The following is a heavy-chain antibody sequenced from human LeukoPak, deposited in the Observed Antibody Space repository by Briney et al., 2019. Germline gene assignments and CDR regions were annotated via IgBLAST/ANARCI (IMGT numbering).Heavy chain of an antibody. J-gene: IGHJ4*02. V-gene: IGHV4-59*01. D-gene: IGHD3-16*01. CDR1: GGSISDYY. Sequence: PSETLSLTCTVSGGSISDYYRGWIRQPPGKGLEWIGYFYNSGSSTYNPSLKSRVTISAVTSKNQFSLKLNSVTAADTAVYYCTRGAGWLIDYWGQGILVTVSS. CDR2: FYNSGSS. CDR3: TRGAGWLIDY.